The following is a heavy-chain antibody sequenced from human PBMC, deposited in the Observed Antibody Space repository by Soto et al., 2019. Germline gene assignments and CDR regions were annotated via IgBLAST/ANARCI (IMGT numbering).Heavy chain of an antibody. J-gene: IGHJ3*02. CDR1: GGSISSYY. Sequence: SETLSLTCTVSGGSISSYYWSWIRQPPGKGLEWIGYIYYSGSTNYNPSLKSRVTISVDTSKNQFSLKLSSVTAADTAVYYCARVYSSGWYPGGDAFDIWGQGTMVTVS. V-gene: IGHV4-59*01. CDR3: ARVYSSGWYPGGDAFDI. D-gene: IGHD6-19*01. CDR2: IYYSGST.